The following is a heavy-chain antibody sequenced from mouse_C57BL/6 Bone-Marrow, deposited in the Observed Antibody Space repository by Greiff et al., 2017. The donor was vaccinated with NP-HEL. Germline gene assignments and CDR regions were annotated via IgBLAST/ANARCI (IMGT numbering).Heavy chain of an antibody. CDR2: MRSGGSYT. V-gene: IGHV5-6*01. CDR3: ARHGDWKGYFDY. J-gene: IGHJ2*01. CDR1: GFTFSSYG. Sequence: EVQLVESGGGGVKPGGSLKLSCAASGFTFSSYGMSWVRQTPDKRLEWVATMRSGGSYTYYPDSVKGRFTISRDNAKNTLYLQMSSLKSEDTAMYYCARHGDWKGYFDYWGQGTTLTVSS.